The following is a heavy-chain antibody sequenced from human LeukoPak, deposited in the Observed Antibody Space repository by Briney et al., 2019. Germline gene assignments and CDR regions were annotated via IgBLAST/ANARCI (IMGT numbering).Heavy chain of an antibody. D-gene: IGHD5-24*01. Sequence: GGSLRLSCAASGFTFSSYWMSWVRQAPGKGLEWVANIKQDGSEKHYVDSVKGRFTISRDNAKNSLYLQMNSLRAEDTAVYYCARDNSGDGYNSDYWGQGTLVTVSS. CDR1: GFTFSSYW. J-gene: IGHJ4*02. CDR2: IKQDGSEK. CDR3: ARDNSGDGYNSDY. V-gene: IGHV3-7*01.